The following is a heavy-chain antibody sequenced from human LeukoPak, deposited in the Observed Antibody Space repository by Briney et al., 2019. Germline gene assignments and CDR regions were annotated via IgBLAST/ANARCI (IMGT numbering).Heavy chain of an antibody. J-gene: IGHJ4*02. CDR1: GLTFSSYG. D-gene: IGHD2-15*01. CDR3: AKALDRYCSGGSCYSGNDY. V-gene: IGHV3-30*18. Sequence: AGGSLRLSCAASGLTFSSYGMHWVRQAPGKGLEWVAVISYDGSNKYYADSVKGRFTISRDNSKNTLYLQMNSLRAEDTAVYYCAKALDRYCSGGSCYSGNDYWGQGTLVTVSS. CDR2: ISYDGSNK.